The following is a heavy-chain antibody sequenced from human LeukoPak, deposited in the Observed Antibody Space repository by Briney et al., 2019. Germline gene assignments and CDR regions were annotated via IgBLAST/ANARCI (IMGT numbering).Heavy chain of an antibody. J-gene: IGHJ4*02. V-gene: IGHV4-59*12. Sequence: SETLSLTCTVSGGSISSYYWSWIRQPPGKGLEWIGYIYYSGSTNYNPSLKSRVTISVDTSKNQFSLKLSSVTAADTAVYYCARDLAPGYGDYAGPQFDYWGQGTLVTVSS. CDR3: ARDLAPGYGDYAGPQFDY. D-gene: IGHD4-17*01. CDR1: GGSISSYY. CDR2: IYYSGST.